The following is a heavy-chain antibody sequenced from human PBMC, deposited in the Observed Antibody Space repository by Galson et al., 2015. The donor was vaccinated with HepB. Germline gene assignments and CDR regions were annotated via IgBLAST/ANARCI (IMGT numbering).Heavy chain of an antibody. D-gene: IGHD3-22*01. CDR2: IYYDGSKE. Sequence: SLRLSCAASGFTFSSYGMHWVRQAPGKGLERVAVIYYDGSKEYYADSVKGRFTISRDNSKNTLYLQMNSLRVEDTAVYYCARDNSPLGYYYGMDVWGQGTTVSVSS. V-gene: IGHV3-33*08. CDR3: ARDNSPLGYYYGMDV. J-gene: IGHJ6*02. CDR1: GFTFSSYG.